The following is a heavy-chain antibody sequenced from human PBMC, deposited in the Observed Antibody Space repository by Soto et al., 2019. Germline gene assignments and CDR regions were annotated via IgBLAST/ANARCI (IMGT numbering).Heavy chain of an antibody. J-gene: IGHJ6*03. Sequence: PSETLSLTCAVYGGSFSGYYWSWIRQPPGRGLEWIGEINHSGSTNYNPSLKSRVTISVDTSKNQFSLKLSSVTAADTAVYYCARVLYSGPASSYYYYYYMDVWGKGTTVTVSS. V-gene: IGHV4-34*01. CDR2: INHSGST. D-gene: IGHD5-12*01. CDR3: ARVLYSGPASSYYYYYYMDV. CDR1: GGSFSGYY.